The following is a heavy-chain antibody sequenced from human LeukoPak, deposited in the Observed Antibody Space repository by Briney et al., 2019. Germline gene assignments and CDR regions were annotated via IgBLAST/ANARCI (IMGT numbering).Heavy chain of an antibody. Sequence: PSETLSLTCNDSGYTINSGYYWSWIRQSPGNGLEWLGETTQSGTTDYNPSLKNRVSVSVDTSKNQFSLKLTSVTAADTAVYYCARGPAYMWLRAGSVCYFDFWGQGVLVTVSS. V-gene: IGHV4-38-2*02. CDR2: TTQSGTT. CDR3: ARGPAYMWLRAGSVCYFDF. D-gene: IGHD3-10*01. J-gene: IGHJ4*02. CDR1: GYTINSGYY.